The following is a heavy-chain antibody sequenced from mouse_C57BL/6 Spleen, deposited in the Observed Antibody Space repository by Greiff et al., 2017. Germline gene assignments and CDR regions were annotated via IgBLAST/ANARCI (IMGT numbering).Heavy chain of an antibody. J-gene: IGHJ1*03. Sequence: VQLQQPGAELVKPGASVKLSCKASGYTFTSYWMHWVKQRPGRGLEWIGRIDPNSGGTKYNEKFKSKATLTVDKPSSTAYMQLSSLTSEDSAVYNCAREGWSNCVPDWYFDVWGTGTTVTVSS. D-gene: IGHD2-5*01. CDR1: GYTFTSYW. CDR3: AREGWSNCVPDWYFDV. CDR2: IDPNSGGT. V-gene: IGHV1-72*01.